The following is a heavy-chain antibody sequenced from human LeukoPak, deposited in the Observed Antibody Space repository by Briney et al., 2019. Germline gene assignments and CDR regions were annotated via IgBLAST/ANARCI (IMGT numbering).Heavy chain of an antibody. D-gene: IGHD5-12*01. CDR2: IETGGDEK. V-gene: IGHV3-7*01. CDR3: ARDIPSGFYTPDY. Sequence: GGSLRLSCVASGFTFSDYWMSWVRQAPGMGLEWVANIETGGDEKNYVDSVKGRFTISGDNARNSLYLQMSSLRVEDTAVYYCARDIPSGFYTPDYWGRGTLVTVSS. CDR1: GFTFSDYW. J-gene: IGHJ4*02.